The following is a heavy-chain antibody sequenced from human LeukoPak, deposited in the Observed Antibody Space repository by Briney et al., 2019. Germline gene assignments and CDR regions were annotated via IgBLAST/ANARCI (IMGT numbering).Heavy chain of an antibody. CDR1: GGSISSGDYY. Sequence: SQTLSLTRTVSGGSISSGDYYWSWIRPPPGKGLEWIGYIYYSGSTYYNPSLKSRVTISVDTSKNQFSLKLSSVTAAGTAVYYCARWVVGAKDFDYWGQGTLVTVSS. CDR2: IYYSGST. CDR3: ARWVVGAKDFDY. V-gene: IGHV4-30-4*08. J-gene: IGHJ4*02. D-gene: IGHD1-26*01.